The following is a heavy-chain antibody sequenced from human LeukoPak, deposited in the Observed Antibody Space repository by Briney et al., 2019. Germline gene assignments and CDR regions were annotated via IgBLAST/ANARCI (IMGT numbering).Heavy chain of an antibody. V-gene: IGHV1-46*01. CDR1: GYTFTSYY. CDR3: ARLRDFWSGYDNWFDP. CDR2: INPSGGST. D-gene: IGHD3-3*01. J-gene: IGHJ5*02. Sequence: ASVKVSCKASGYTFTSYYMHWVRRAPGQGLEWMGIINPSGGSTSYAQKFQGRVTMTRDTSTSTVYMELSSLRSEDTAVYYCARLRDFWSGYDNWFDPWGRGTLVTVSS.